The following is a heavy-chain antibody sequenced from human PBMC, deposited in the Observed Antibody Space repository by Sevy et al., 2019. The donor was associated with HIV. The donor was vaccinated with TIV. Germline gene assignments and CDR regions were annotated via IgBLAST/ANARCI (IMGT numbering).Heavy chain of an antibody. V-gene: IGHV4-59*01. J-gene: IGHJ2*01. CDR1: GSSISGYY. Sequence: SETLSLTCTVSGSSISGYYWSWIRQPPGKGLEWIGYIYYSGSTNYKSSLKSRVTISVDTSKNQFSLRLSSVTAADTAVYYCARDVTTVTADWYFDLWGRGILVTVSS. CDR2: IYYSGST. CDR3: ARDVTTVTADWYFDL. D-gene: IGHD4-17*01.